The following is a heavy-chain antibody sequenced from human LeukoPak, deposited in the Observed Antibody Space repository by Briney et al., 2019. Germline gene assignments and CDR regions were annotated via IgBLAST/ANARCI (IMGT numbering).Heavy chain of an antibody. CDR1: VYTFTGYY. Sequence: ASAKVSCMHSVYTFTGYYMHWVRQAPRQGIECMGWINPNRGGTNYAQKFQGRITMTRDSSISTAYMELSRLRSDDAGVYYCARAMRRGLFRLGGQGTLVTVSS. J-gene: IGHJ4*02. V-gene: IGHV1-2*02. D-gene: IGHD4-17*01. CDR2: INPNRGGT. CDR3: ARAMRRGLFRL.